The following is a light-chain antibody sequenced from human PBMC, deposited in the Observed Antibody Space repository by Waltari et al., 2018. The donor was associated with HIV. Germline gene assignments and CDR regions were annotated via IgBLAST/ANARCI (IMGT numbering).Light chain of an antibody. V-gene: IGKV3-15*01. Sequence: EILMTQFPDTLSVSPGERVTLFCRASQSVGTNLAWYQQKPGQAPRLLIYGAAFTATDISDRFSGSGSGTDFTLTINSLQSEDFAVYYCQHYSNWPPWTFGPGTRVEMK. CDR2: GAA. CDR1: QSVGTN. J-gene: IGKJ1*01. CDR3: QHYSNWPPWT.